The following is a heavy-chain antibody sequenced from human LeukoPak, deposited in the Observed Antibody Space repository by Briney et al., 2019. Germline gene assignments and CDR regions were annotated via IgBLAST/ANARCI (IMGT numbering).Heavy chain of an antibody. CDR1: GITLSNYG. Sequence: GGSLRLSCAVSGITLSNYGMSWVRQAPGKGLEWVAGVSDSGGRTYYADSVRGRFTISRDNPKNTLYLLMNSLRAEDTAVYFCAKRGVVIRVILVGFHKEACSFDSWGQGALVAVSS. CDR3: AKRGVVIRVILVGFHKEACSFDS. D-gene: IGHD3-22*01. J-gene: IGHJ4*02. CDR2: VSDSGGRT. V-gene: IGHV3-23*01.